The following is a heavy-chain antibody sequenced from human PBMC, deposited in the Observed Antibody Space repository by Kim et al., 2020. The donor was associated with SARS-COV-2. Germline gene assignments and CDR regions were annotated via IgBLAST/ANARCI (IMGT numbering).Heavy chain of an antibody. CDR3: ARDGFTMVRVYALGGFDI. D-gene: IGHD3-10*01. Sequence: GGSLRLSCAASGFTFSSYSMNWVRQAPGKGLEWVSSISSSSSYIYYADSVKGRFTISRDNAKNSLYLQMNSLRAEDTAVYYCARDGFTMVRVYALGGFDIWGQGTMVTVSS. V-gene: IGHV3-21*01. CDR1: GFTFSSYS. CDR2: ISSSSSYI. J-gene: IGHJ3*02.